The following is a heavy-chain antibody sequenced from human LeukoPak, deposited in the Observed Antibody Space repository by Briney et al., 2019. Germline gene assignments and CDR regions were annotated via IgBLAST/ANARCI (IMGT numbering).Heavy chain of an antibody. CDR1: GFTFSSYA. CDR3: ASSRTDSSGWYPGYYYYYGMDV. CDR2: ISYDGSNK. D-gene: IGHD6-19*01. V-gene: IGHV3-30-3*01. J-gene: IGHJ6*02. Sequence: TGGSLRLSCAASGFTFSSYAMHLVRQAPGKGLEWVAVISYDGSNKYYADSVKGRFTISRDNSKNTLYLQMNSLRAEDTAVYYCASSRTDSSGWYPGYYYYYGMDVWGQGTTVTVSS.